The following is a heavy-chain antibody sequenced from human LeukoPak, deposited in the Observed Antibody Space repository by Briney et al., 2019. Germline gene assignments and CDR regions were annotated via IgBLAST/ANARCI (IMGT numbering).Heavy chain of an antibody. CDR2: TYSDGNTT. J-gene: IGHJ4*02. D-gene: IGHD2-2*01. CDR1: GFTFSSYW. Sequence: GGSLRLSCAASGFTFSSYWMHWVRQAPGKGLVWVSRTYSDGNTTNYADSVKGRFTISRDNAKNTLYLQMNSLRAEDTAVYYCARDQGSTSRGIDYWGQGTLVTVSS. CDR3: ARDQGSTSRGIDY. V-gene: IGHV3-74*01.